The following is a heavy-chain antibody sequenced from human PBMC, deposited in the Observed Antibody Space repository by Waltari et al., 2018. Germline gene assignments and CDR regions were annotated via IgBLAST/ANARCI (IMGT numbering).Heavy chain of an antibody. CDR3: ATEEWYRFDY. CDR2: TKSDGSEK. D-gene: IGHD2-8*01. CDR1: GFPFSGYW. V-gene: IGHV3-7*01. Sequence: EVQLVESGGALVQPGGSLRLSCAASGFPFSGYWMSWVRHAPGKGLEWVANTKSDGSEKYYADSVKGRFTISRDNAKNSLYLQMNSLRVEDTAVYYCATEEWYRFDYWGQGTLVTVSS. J-gene: IGHJ4*02.